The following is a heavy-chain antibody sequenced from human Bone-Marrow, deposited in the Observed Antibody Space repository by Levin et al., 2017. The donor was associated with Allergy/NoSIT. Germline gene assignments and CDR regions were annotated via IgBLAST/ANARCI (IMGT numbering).Heavy chain of an antibody. CDR1: GFTFSDYY. J-gene: IGHJ6*02. V-gene: IGHV3-11*01. Sequence: GESLKISCAASGFTFSDYYMSWIRQAPGKGLEWVSYISSSGSTIYYADSVKGRFTISRDNAKNSLYLQMNSLRAEDTAVYYCASHGARGDGGSRRRGYYYGMDVWGQGTTVTVSS. CDR2: ISSSGSTI. CDR3: ASHGARGDGGSRRRGYYYGMDV. D-gene: IGHD2-15*01.